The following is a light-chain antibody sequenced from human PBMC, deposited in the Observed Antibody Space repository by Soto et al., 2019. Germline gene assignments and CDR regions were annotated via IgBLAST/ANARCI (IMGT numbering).Light chain of an antibody. CDR2: GAS. CDR1: QSVSNNY. Sequence: EIVLTQSPGTLSLSPGERATLSCRASQSVSNNYLAWYQQKPGQAPRLLIFGASSRAAGIPDRFSGSGSGTDFTLTISRLEPEDFAVYYCQQYGTSLYTFGLGTKLEIK. V-gene: IGKV3-20*01. J-gene: IGKJ2*01. CDR3: QQYGTSLYT.